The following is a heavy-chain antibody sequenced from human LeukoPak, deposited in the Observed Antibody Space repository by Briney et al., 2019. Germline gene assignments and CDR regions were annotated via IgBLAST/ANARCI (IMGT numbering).Heavy chain of an antibody. CDR1: GFPFIINY. V-gene: IGHV3-53*01. J-gene: IGHJ4*02. CDR2: INSDGST. Sequence: PGGSLRLSCAASGFPFIINYISWVRQAPGKGLGWVSIINSDGSTYYADSVKGRFTISRDISKNTVFLQMNTLRVEDTAVYYCARLAAGNSGPLDYWGQGTLVTVSS. D-gene: IGHD6-13*01. CDR3: ARLAAGNSGPLDY.